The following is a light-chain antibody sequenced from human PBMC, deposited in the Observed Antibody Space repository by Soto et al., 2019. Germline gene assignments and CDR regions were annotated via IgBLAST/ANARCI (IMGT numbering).Light chain of an antibody. CDR2: GNN. Sequence: QSVLTQPPSVSGAPGQRVTISCTGSSSNIGAGYDVHWYQQLPGTAPKLLIYGNNNRPSGVPDRFSGSKSGTSASLAITGLQAEDGADYYCQSYDSSLGNVFGTGTKVTV. CDR1: SSNIGAGYD. V-gene: IGLV1-40*01. CDR3: QSYDSSLGNV. J-gene: IGLJ1*01.